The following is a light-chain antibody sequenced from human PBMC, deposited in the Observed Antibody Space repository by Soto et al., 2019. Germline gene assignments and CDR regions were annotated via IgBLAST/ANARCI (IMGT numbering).Light chain of an antibody. J-gene: IGLJ3*02. CDR2: EVS. V-gene: IGLV2-14*01. CDR3: SSYTTSGTPV. Sequence: QSALTQPASVSGSPGQTITISCTGTSSDVGSYNYLSWYQQHPGKAPKVMIYEVSNRPSGVSNRFSGSKSGNTASLTISGLQAEDEADYFCSSYTTSGTPVFGGGTKLIVL. CDR1: SSDVGSYNY.